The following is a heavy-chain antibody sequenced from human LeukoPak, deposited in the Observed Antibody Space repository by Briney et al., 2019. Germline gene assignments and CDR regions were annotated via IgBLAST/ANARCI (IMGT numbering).Heavy chain of an antibody. CDR1: GGSISSYY. J-gene: IGHJ6*02. Sequence: SETLSLTRTVSGGSISSYYWSWIRLPPGKGLEWIGYIYYSGSTNYNPSLKSRVTISVDTSKNQFSLKLSSVTAADTAVYYCAMTTVVTPYYYYGMDVWGQGTTVTVSS. CDR3: AMTTVVTPYYYYGMDV. D-gene: IGHD4-23*01. V-gene: IGHV4-59*01. CDR2: IYYSGST.